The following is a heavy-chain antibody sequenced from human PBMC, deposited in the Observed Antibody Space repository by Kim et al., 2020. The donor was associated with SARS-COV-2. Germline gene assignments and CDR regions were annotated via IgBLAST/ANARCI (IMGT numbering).Heavy chain of an antibody. Sequence: ADSVKGRFTISRDNSKNTLYLQMNSLRAEDTAVYYCARGEDYDSSGYIDYWGQGTLVTVSS. D-gene: IGHD3-22*01. CDR3: ARGEDYDSSGYIDY. J-gene: IGHJ4*02. V-gene: IGHV3-30*07.